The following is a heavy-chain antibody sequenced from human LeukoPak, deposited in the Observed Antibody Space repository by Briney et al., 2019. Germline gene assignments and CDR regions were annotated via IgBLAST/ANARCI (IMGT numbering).Heavy chain of an antibody. D-gene: IGHD3-22*01. J-gene: IGHJ1*01. Sequence: TAGESLKISCKGSGYSFTTYWIGWVRQMPGKGLEWMGIIYPGDSDIRYSPSFQGQVTFSADKSISTAYLQWSSLKASDTAMYYCARLEKGTMIYWGQGTLVTVSS. CDR3: ARLEKGTMIY. CDR2: IYPGDSDI. CDR1: GYSFTTYW. V-gene: IGHV5-51*01.